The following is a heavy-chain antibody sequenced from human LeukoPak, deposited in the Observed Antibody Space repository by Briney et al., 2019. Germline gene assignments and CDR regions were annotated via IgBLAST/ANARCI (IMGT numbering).Heavy chain of an antibody. Sequence: SVRVSSKDSGGTFISYAISWVRQAPGEGVERMGGIIPIFGTANYTQKFRGRVTITADKSTSTAYMELSSLRSEDTALYYCVSFGGYYGSAIYYFVYWGQGTLVTVSS. CDR3: VSFGGYYGSAIYYFVY. CDR2: IIPIFGTA. J-gene: IGHJ4*02. CDR1: GGTFISYA. V-gene: IGHV1-69*06. D-gene: IGHD3-10*01.